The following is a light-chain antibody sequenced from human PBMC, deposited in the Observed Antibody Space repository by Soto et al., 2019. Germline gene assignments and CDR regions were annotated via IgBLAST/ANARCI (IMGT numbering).Light chain of an antibody. CDR2: KAS. J-gene: IGKJ1*01. V-gene: IGKV1-5*03. Sequence: DIPMTQSPSTLSASVGDRATITCRASQSISSRLAWYQQKPGKAPKLLIYKASSLESGVPSRFSGSGSGTEFTLTISSLQPDDFATYYCQQYYSYPWTFGQGTKVEIK. CDR1: QSISSR. CDR3: QQYYSYPWT.